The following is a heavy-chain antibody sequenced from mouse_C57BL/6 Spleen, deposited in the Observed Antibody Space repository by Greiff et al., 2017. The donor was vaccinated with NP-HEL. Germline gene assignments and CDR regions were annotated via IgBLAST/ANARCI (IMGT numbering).Heavy chain of an antibody. CDR3: AREGDYYEGYYYAMDY. J-gene: IGHJ4*01. V-gene: IGHV5-16*01. CDR2: INYDGSST. CDR1: GFTFSDYY. Sequence: EVKLMESEGGLVQPGSSMKLSCTASGFTFSDYYMAWVRQFPEKGLEWVANINYDGSSTYYLDSLKSRFIISRDNAKNILYLQMSSLKSEDTATYYCAREGDYYEGYYYAMDYWGQGTSVTVSS. D-gene: IGHD1-1*01.